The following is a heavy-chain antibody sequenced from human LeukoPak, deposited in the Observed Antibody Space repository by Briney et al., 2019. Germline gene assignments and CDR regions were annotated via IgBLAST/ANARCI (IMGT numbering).Heavy chain of an antibody. V-gene: IGHV3-48*01. J-gene: IGHJ5*02. Sequence: GGSLRLSCAASGFTFSSYSMNWVRQAPGKGLEWVSYISSSSSTIYYEDSVKGRFTISRDNAKNSLYLQMNSLRAEDTAVYYCARDARPLPAAIYGHGWFDPWGQGTLVTVSS. CDR2: ISSSSSTI. CDR3: ARDARPLPAAIYGHGWFDP. CDR1: GFTFSSYS. D-gene: IGHD2-2*01.